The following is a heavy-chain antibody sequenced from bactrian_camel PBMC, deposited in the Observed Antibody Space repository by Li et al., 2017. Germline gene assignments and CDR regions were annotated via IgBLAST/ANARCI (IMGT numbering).Heavy chain of an antibody. D-gene: IGHD6*01. CDR3: AADLYKGSGSTIVHLHREPYEYNY. Sequence: VQLVESGGGSVQAGWSLRLSCIVSGVTVDDSDISWYRQAPGNECELVSTFNSDGTIDYGKSVKGRFTISRDDAKNTMYLQMNNLQPEDTAMYYCAADLYKGSGSTIVHLHREPYEYNYWGQGTQVTVSS. CDR1: GVTVDDSD. J-gene: IGHJ4*01. V-gene: IGHV3S66*01. CDR2: FNSDGTI.